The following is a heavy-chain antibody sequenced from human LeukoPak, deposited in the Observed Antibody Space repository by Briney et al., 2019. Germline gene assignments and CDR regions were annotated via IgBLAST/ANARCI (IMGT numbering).Heavy chain of an antibody. CDR3: ARGGGLDV. CDR2: INHNGNVN. V-gene: IGHV3-7*03. D-gene: IGHD3-16*01. CDR1: GFTFGSYW. J-gene: IGHJ6*02. Sequence: GGSLRLSCAASGFTFGSYWRNWARQAPGKGLEWVASINHNGNVNYYVDSVKGRFTISRDNAKNSLYLQMSNLRAEDTAVYFCARGGGLDVWGQGATVTVSS.